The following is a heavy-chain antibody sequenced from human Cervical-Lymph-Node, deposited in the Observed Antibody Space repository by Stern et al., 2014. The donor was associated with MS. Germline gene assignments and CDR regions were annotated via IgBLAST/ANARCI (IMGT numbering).Heavy chain of an antibody. J-gene: IGHJ4*02. D-gene: IGHD6-19*01. Sequence: EVQLVESGGGLVQPGGSLRLSCGASGFTFGGHAMPWGRQSQAKGLAWVAGISWNSGAIAYSASVKGRFTISRDNAKNSLFLQMNSLRPEDTALYYCVKDVDSSIAVSFDYWGQGTQVTVSP. CDR1: GFTFGGHA. CDR2: ISWNSGAI. V-gene: IGHV3-9*01. CDR3: VKDVDSSIAVSFDY.